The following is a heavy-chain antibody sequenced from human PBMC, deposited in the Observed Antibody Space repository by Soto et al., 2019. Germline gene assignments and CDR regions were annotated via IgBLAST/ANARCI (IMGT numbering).Heavy chain of an antibody. Sequence: GGSLRLSCAASGFTFSSYGMHWVRQAPGKGLEWVAVIWYDGSNKYYADSVKGRFTISRDNSKNTLYLQMNSLRAEDTAVYYCARELPRIAVAGDYNWFDPWGQGTLVTVSS. CDR3: ARELPRIAVAGDYNWFDP. J-gene: IGHJ5*02. CDR2: IWYDGSNK. D-gene: IGHD6-19*01. CDR1: GFTFSSYG. V-gene: IGHV3-33*01.